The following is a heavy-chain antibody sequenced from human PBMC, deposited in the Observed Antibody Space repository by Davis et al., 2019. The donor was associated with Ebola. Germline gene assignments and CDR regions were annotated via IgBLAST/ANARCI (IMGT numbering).Heavy chain of an antibody. Sequence: MPSETLSLTCAVYGGSFSGYYWSWIRQHPGKGLEWIGYIYYSGSTYYNPSLKSRVTISVDTSKNQFSLKLSSVTAADTAVYYCAREWSTVTTGGWFDPWGQGTLVTVSS. CDR3: AREWSTVTTGGWFDP. V-gene: IGHV4-31*11. CDR2: IYYSGST. J-gene: IGHJ5*02. CDR1: GGSFSGYY. D-gene: IGHD4-17*01.